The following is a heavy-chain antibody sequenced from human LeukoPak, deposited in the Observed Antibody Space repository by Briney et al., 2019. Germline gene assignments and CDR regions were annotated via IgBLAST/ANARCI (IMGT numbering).Heavy chain of an antibody. CDR1: GGSISSYY. D-gene: IGHD3-3*01. Sequence: PSEALSLTCTVSGGSISSYYWSWIRQPPGKGLEWIGYIYYSGSTNYNPSLKSRVTISVDTSKNQFSLKLSSVTAADTAVYYCARIRGVARGGWFDPWGQGTLVTVSS. CDR3: ARIRGVARGGWFDP. J-gene: IGHJ5*02. CDR2: IYYSGST. V-gene: IGHV4-59*01.